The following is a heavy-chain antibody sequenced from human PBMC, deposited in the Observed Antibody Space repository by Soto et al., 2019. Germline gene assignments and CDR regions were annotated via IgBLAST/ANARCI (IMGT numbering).Heavy chain of an antibody. V-gene: IGHV3-23*01. J-gene: IGHJ4*02. Sequence: EVQLLESGGGLVQPGGSLRLSCAASGFTFSSYAMSWVRQAPGKGLEWVSAISGSGGSTYYADSVKGRFTISRDNSKNTLYLQMNSLRAEDTAVYYCATGYYDLWSGYFPPLFDYWGQGTLVTVSS. CDR2: ISGSGGST. CDR1: GFTFSSYA. D-gene: IGHD3-3*01. CDR3: ATGYYDLWSGYFPPLFDY.